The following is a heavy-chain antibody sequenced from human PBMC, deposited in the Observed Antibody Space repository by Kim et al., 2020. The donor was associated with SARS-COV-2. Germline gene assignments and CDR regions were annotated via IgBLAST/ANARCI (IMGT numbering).Heavy chain of an antibody. CDR3: AKVVGRRLDY. J-gene: IGHJ4*02. D-gene: IGHD2-15*01. Sequence: APSVNGKFTTPRDDSKNSLYLQMNSLETEDTAMYYCAKVVGRRLDYWGQGTLVTVSS. V-gene: IGHV3-72*01.